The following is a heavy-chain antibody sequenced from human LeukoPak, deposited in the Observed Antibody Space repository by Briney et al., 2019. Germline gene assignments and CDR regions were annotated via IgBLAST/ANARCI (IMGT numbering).Heavy chain of an antibody. CDR1: GGSVSSDNYF. CDR2: IYASGTT. D-gene: IGHD3-16*02. V-gene: IGHV4-61*10. CDR3: ASSDYVWGSYPPPDY. Sequence: SETLSLTCTVSGGSVSSDNYFWTWIRQPAGKGLEWIGRIYASGTTTHNPSLKSRVTISVDTSKNQFSPELSSVTAADTAVYYCASSDYVWGSYPPPDYWGQGTLVTVSS. J-gene: IGHJ4*02.